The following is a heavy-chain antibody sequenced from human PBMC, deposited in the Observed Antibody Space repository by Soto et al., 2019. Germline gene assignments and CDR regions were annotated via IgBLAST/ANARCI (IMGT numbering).Heavy chain of an antibody. J-gene: IGHJ1*01. Sequence: PSETLSLTCTVSGGSISSGDYYWSWIRQPPGKGLEWIGYIYYSGSTYYNPSLKSRVTISVDTSKNQFSLKLSSVTAADTAVYYCAMGAYSGYDYGGFFGCRGQGTRVAVAS. CDR2: IYYSGST. CDR1: GGSISSGDYY. V-gene: IGHV4-30-4*01. CDR3: AMGAYSGYDYGGFFGC. D-gene: IGHD5-12*01.